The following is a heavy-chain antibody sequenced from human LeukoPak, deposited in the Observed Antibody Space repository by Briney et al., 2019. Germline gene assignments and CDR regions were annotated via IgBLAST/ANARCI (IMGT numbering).Heavy chain of an antibody. V-gene: IGHV1-69*05. J-gene: IGHJ4*02. CDR1: GGTFSGYA. CDR3: ARTWAGSGSYYNN. Sequence: SVKVSCKASGGTFSGYAISWVRQAPGQGLEWMGRIIPIFGTANYAQKFQGRVTITTDESTSTAYMELSSLRSEDTAVYYCARTWAGSGSYYNNWGQGTLVTVSS. D-gene: IGHD3-10*01. CDR2: IIPIFGTA.